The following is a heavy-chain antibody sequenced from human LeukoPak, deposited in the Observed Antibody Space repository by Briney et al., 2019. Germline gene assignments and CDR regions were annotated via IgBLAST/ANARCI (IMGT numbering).Heavy chain of an antibody. CDR3: ASRDCSAGSCHSGGFAH. V-gene: IGHV5-51*01. CDR2: IYPGDSDI. D-gene: IGHD2-15*01. J-gene: IGHJ4*02. Sequence: GESLKISCKGSGYSFTTYWVAWVRQMPGKGLEWMGIIYPGDSDIRYGPSFQGQVTISADKSISTAYLQWSSLRASDTAMDYCASRDCSAGSCHSGGFAHWGRGPLVPVP. CDR1: GYSFTTYW.